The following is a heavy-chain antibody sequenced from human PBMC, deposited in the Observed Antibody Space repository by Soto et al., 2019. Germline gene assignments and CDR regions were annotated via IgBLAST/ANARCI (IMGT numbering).Heavy chain of an antibody. D-gene: IGHD3-3*01. CDR2: ISSSSNMI. J-gene: IGHJ4*02. CDR1: GFTFSSYG. V-gene: IGHV3-48*01. CDR3: ARDFDNDLPGNY. Sequence: EVQLVESGGGLVQRGGSLRLSCAASGFTFSSYGMNWVRQAPGKGLEWVSYISSSSNMIYYADSVKGRFTISRDNAKNSLYLQMNSLRAEDTAVYYCARDFDNDLPGNYWGQGTLVTVSS.